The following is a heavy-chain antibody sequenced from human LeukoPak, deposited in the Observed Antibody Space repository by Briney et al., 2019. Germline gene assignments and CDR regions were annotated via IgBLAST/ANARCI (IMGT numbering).Heavy chain of an antibody. CDR2: IIGSGGST. V-gene: IGHV3-23*01. CDR3: AVTATPPQSQLLLGYYYYGMDV. CDR1: GFPFSSYA. J-gene: IGHJ6*02. Sequence: GGSLETSCAASGFPFSSYAMSWVRQAPGKGREWVSAIIGSGGSTYYADSVKGRFTISRDNSKNTLYLQMNSLRAEDTAVYYCAVTATPPQSQLLLGYYYYGMDVWGQGTTVTVSS. D-gene: IGHD2-2*01.